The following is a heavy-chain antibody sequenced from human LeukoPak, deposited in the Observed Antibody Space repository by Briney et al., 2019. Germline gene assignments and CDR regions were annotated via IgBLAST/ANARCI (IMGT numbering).Heavy chain of an antibody. J-gene: IGHJ5*02. D-gene: IGHD5-12*01. CDR2: MNPNSGNT. CDR1: GYTFTSYD. Sequence: GASVKVSCKASGYTFTSYDINWVRQATGQGLEWMGWMNPNSGNTGYAQKFQGRVTITRNTSISTAYMELSSLRSEDTAVYYWARPGGAYAGRFDPGGQGTLVTVSS. CDR3: ARPGGAYAGRFDP. V-gene: IGHV1-8*03.